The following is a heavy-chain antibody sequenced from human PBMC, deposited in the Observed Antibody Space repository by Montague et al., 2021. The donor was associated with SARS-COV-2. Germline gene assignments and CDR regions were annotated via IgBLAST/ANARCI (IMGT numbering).Heavy chain of an antibody. CDR2: IFYSGTT. Sequence: SETLSLTCSVSGESMDHYYWSWIRQPPGKEPECIGYIFYSGTTSYNPSLKSRVTISIDMSNYQFSLQLTSLTSADTAVYYCARGQRGFPFRGQGKLVTVSS. V-gene: IGHV4-59*01. CDR1: GESMDHYY. D-gene: IGHD5-12*01. CDR3: ARGQRGFPF. J-gene: IGHJ4*02.